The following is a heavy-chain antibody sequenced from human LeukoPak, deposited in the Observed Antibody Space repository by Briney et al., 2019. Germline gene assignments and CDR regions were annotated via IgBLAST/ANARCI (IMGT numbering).Heavy chain of an antibody. V-gene: IGHV3-11*01. J-gene: IGHJ4*02. CDR2: SSSSGSTM. CDR1: GFTLSDYY. CDR3: ARRRDFIDF. D-gene: IGHD3/OR15-3a*01. Sequence: GGSLRLSCAASGFTLSDYYMSWIRQAPGKGLEWVSYSSSSGSTMYCADSVKGRFAIPRDNAKNSLYLQMNSLRADDTAVYYCARRRDFIDFWGQGTLVTVSS.